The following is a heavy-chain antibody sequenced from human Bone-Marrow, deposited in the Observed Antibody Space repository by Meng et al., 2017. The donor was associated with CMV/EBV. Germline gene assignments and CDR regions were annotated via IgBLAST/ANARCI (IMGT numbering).Heavy chain of an antibody. J-gene: IGHJ4*02. CDR1: GFTLRGFC. V-gene: IGHV3-74*03. D-gene: IGHD1-26*01. Sequence: EGQLWEAGVGVSQPGGSMPLARAVSGFTLRGFCMHWVRQARGKGLEWVARIDIDGIDITYADSVSGRFTISRDDAKNTLYLQMNSLRVEDTAVYYCARGVAESLGWEMGYWGQGTLVTVSS. CDR2: IDIDGIDI. CDR3: ARGVAESLGWEMGY.